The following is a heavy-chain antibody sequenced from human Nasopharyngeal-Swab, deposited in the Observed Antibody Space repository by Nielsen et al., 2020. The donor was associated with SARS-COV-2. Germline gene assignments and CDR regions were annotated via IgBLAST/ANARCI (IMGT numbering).Heavy chain of an antibody. CDR3: AKSPVGPMVRGVIGAFDI. Sequence: GESLKISCAASGFTFSSYAFHWVRQAPGKGLEWVAVISYDGSNKYYADSVKGRFTISRDNAKNSLYLQMNSLRAEDTALYYCAKSPVGPMVRGVIGAFDIWGQGTMVTVSS. J-gene: IGHJ3*02. CDR2: ISYDGSNK. CDR1: GFTFSSYA. D-gene: IGHD3-10*01. V-gene: IGHV3-30-3*02.